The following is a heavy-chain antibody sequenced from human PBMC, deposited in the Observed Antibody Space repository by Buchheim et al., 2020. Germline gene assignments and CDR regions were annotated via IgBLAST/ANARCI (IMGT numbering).Heavy chain of an antibody. Sequence: QVQLQESGPGLVKPSQTLSLTCTVSGGSISSGDYYWSWIRQPPGQGLEWIAYIYYSGSTYYHPSLKSRVTISVDTSQNQFSLKLSSVTAEDTAVYYCARGDTIYYYYGMDVWGKGTT. CDR3: ARGDTIYYYYGMDV. J-gene: IGHJ6*04. CDR1: GGSISSGDYY. V-gene: IGHV4-30-4*01. CDR2: IYYSGST. D-gene: IGHD3-10*01.